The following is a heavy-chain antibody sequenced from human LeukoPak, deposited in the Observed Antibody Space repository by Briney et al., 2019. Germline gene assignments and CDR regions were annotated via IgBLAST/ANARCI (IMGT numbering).Heavy chain of an antibody. CDR2: IKSSGDSI. J-gene: IGHJ4*02. D-gene: IGHD4-17*01. CDR1: GFTFNRFN. V-gene: IGHV3-48*01. Sequence: PGGSLRLSCAASGFTFNRFNMNWVRQAPGKGLEWISYIKSSGDSIYYAASVRGRFTISRDNVKNLLYPQMNSLRAEDTAVYYCAKGGDYGDYQGNWGQGTLVTVSS. CDR3: AKGGDYGDYQGN.